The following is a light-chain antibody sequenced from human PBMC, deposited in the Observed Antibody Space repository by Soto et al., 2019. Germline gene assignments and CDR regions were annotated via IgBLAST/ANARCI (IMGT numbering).Light chain of an antibody. J-gene: IGLJ3*02. CDR2: DTD. V-gene: IGLV8-61*01. CDR3: VLSMGGGLWV. CDR1: SGSVSTTYY. Sequence: QTVVTQEPAVSVSPGGAVTLSCGLSSGSVSTTYYPSWYQQTPGQTPRTLIYDTDTRPSGVPDRFSGSILGNKAALTITGAQADDESHYYCVLSMGGGLWVFGGGTKVTVL.